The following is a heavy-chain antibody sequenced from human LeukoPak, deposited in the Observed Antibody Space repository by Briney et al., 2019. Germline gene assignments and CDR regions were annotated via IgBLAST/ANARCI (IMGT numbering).Heavy chain of an antibody. CDR2: MNPNSGNT. Sequence: ASVKVSCKASGYTFTSYDINWVRQATGQGLEWMGWMNPNSGNTGYAQKLQGRVTLTRNNSINTAYMEQSSLRSEDTAVYYCARGPYDSSGYRFDSWGQGTLVTVSS. J-gene: IGHJ4*02. D-gene: IGHD3-22*01. V-gene: IGHV1-8*01. CDR1: GYTFTSYD. CDR3: ARGPYDSSGYRFDS.